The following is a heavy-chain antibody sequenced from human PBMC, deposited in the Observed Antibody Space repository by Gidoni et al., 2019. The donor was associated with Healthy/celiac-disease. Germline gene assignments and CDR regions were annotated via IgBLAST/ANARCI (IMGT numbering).Heavy chain of an antibody. V-gene: IGHV3-15*01. Sequence: EVQLVESGGGLVKPGGSLRLSCAASGFTFSNAWMSWVRQAPGKGLEWVGRIKSKTDGGTTDYAAPVKGRFTISRDDSKNTLYLQMNSLKTEDTAVYYCTTEYKHFGDNYGMDVWGQGTTVTVSS. CDR1: GFTFSNAW. CDR2: IKSKTDGGTT. CDR3: TTEYKHFGDNYGMDV. D-gene: IGHD3-3*01. J-gene: IGHJ6*02.